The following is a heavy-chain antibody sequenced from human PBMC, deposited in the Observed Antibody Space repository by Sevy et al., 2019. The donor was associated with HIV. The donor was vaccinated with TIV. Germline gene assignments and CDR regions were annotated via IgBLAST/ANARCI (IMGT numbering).Heavy chain of an antibody. CDR3: ARDLGITMVRGVIINHYFDY. D-gene: IGHD3-10*01. J-gene: IGHJ4*01. CDR1: GYTFTSYG. V-gene: IGHV1-18*01. CDR2: ISAYNGNT. Sequence: ASVKVSGKASGYTFTSYGINWVRQAPGQGLEWMGWISAYNGNTNYAQKLQGRVTMTTDTSTSTAYMELRSLRSDDTAVYYCARDLGITMVRGVIINHYFDYWGHGTLVTVSS.